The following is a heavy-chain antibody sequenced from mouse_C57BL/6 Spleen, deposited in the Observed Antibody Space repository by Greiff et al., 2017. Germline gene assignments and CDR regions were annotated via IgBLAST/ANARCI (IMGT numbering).Heavy chain of an antibody. CDR2: IHPNSGST. V-gene: IGHV1-64*01. CDR3: AERGELGNYFGY. CDR1: GYTFTSYW. D-gene: IGHD4-1*01. J-gene: IGHJ2*01. Sequence: VQLQQPGAELVKPGASVKLSCKASGYTFTSYWMHWVKQRPGQGLEWIGMIHPNSGSTNYNEKFKSKATLTVDKSSSTAYMQLSSLTSEDSAVYYCAERGELGNYFGYWGQGTTLTVSS.